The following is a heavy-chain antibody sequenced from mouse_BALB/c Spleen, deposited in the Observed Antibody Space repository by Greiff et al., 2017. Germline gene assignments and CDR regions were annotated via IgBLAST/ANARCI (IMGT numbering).Heavy chain of an antibody. Sequence: QVQLQQSGPELVKPGASVKISCKASGYAFSSSWMNWVKQRPGQGLEWIGRIYPGDGDTNYNGKFKGKATLTADKSSSTAYMQLSSLTSVDSAVYFCARWGYYDYDWFAYWGQGTLVTVSA. J-gene: IGHJ3*01. D-gene: IGHD2-4*01. CDR3: ARWGYYDYDWFAY. CDR2: IYPGDGDT. CDR1: GYAFSSSW. V-gene: IGHV1-82*01.